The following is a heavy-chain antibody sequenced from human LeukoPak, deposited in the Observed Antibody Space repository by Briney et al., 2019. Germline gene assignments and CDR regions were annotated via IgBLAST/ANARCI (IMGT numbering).Heavy chain of an antibody. CDR1: GYSINSGDY. J-gene: IGHJ4*02. D-gene: IGHD4-17*01. V-gene: IGHV4-38-2*02. CDR2: LYVSGST. Sequence: SETLSLTCTVSGYSINSGDYWGWIRQPPGKGLEWIGSLYVSGSTYYNPSLKSRVTISVDTSKNQFSLKLSSVTAADTAVYYCASRTTVTSYYFDYWGQGTLVTVSS. CDR3: ASRTTVTSYYFDY.